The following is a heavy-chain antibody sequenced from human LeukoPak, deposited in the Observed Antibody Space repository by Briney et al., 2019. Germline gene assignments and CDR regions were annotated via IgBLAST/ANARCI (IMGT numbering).Heavy chain of an antibody. CDR3: ARLKHTVTLRVRNHFDY. CDR2: IIPIFGTA. CDR1: GGTFSSYA. J-gene: IGHJ4*02. V-gene: IGHV1-69*13. Sequence: ASVKVSCKASGGTFSSYAISWVRQAPGQGLEWMGGIIPIFGTANYAQKFQGRVTITADESTSTAYMELSSLRSEDTAVYYCARLKHTVTLRVRNHFDYWGQGTLVTVSS. D-gene: IGHD4-11*01.